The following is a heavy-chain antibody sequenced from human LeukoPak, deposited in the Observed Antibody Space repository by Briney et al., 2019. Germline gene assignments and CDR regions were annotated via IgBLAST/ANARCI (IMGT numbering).Heavy chain of an antibody. CDR2: FDPEDGET. D-gene: IGHD6-13*01. Sequence: ASVKVSCKVSGYTLTELSMHWVRQAPGKGLEWMGGFDPEDGETIYTQKFQGRVTMTEDTSTDTAYMELSSLRSEDTAVYYCARVFRASSWSYYYYYGMDVWGQGTTVTVSS. J-gene: IGHJ6*02. CDR3: ARVFRASSWSYYYYYGMDV. CDR1: GYTLTELS. V-gene: IGHV1-24*01.